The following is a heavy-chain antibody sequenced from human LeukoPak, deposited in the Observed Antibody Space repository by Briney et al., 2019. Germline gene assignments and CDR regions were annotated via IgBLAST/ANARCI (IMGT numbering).Heavy chain of an antibody. CDR1: GGSISSYY. Sequence: PSETLSLTCTVSGGSISSYYWSWIRQPPGKGLEWIGYIYYSGSTNYNPSLKSRATISVDTSKNQFSLKLSSVTAADTVVYYCARLAAAVTHWGQGTLVTVSS. CDR2: IYYSGST. V-gene: IGHV4-59*01. D-gene: IGHD6-13*01. J-gene: IGHJ4*02. CDR3: ARLAAAVTH.